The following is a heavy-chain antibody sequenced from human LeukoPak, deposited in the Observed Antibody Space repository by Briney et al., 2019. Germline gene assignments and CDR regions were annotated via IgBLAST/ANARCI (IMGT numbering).Heavy chain of an antibody. V-gene: IGHV3-23*01. CDR2: ISGSGGST. CDR3: AKAIWFGALAAFNI. D-gene: IGHD3-10*01. Sequence: GGSLRLSCAASGFTVSSNYMSWVRQAPGKGLEWVSAISGSGGSTYYADSVKGRFTISRDNSKNTLYLQMNSLRAEDTAVYYCAKAIWFGALAAFNIWGQGTMVTVSS. J-gene: IGHJ3*02. CDR1: GFTVSSNY.